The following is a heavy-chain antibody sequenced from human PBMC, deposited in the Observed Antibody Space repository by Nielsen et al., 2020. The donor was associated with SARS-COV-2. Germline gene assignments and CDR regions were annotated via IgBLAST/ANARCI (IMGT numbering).Heavy chain of an antibody. D-gene: IGHD6-13*01. CDR1: GYTFTSYA. Sequence: ASVQVSCKASGYTFTSYAMHWVRQAPGQRLEWMGWINAGNGNTKYSQKFQGRVTITRDTSASTAYMELSSLRSEDTAVYYCAREPGYSSSWYGAGAFDYWGQGTLVTVSS. CDR2: INAGNGNT. CDR3: AREPGYSSSWYGAGAFDY. J-gene: IGHJ4*02. V-gene: IGHV1-3*01.